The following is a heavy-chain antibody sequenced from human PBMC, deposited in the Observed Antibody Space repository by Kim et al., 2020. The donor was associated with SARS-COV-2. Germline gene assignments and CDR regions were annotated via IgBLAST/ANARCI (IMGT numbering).Heavy chain of an antibody. Sequence: YAHSVKGRFTISRDDHKKTVDLQMNSLKDEDTAVYYCARELESGSAPVFGDWGQGTLVTVSS. CDR3: ARELESGSAPVFGD. D-gene: IGHD1-26*01. V-gene: IGHV3-30*01. J-gene: IGHJ4*02.